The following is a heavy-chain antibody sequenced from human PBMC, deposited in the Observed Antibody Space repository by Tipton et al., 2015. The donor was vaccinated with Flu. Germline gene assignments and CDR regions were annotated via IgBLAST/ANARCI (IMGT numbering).Heavy chain of an antibody. CDR3: ARIYCDGGSCYGFFQH. CDR2: INHGGST. CDR1: GFTFSTYA. J-gene: IGHJ1*01. V-gene: IGHV4-38-2*01. Sequence: LRLSCAASGFTFSTYAMSWVRQAPGKGLEWIGSINHGGSTYYTPSLRSRVTISVETSKNQFSLNLSSVTAADTAVYYCARIYCDGGSCYGFFQHWGQGTLVTVSS. D-gene: IGHD2-15*01.